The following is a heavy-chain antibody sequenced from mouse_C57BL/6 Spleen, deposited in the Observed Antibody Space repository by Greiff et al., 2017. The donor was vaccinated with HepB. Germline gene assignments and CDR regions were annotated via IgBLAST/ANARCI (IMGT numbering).Heavy chain of an antibody. J-gene: IGHJ4*01. Sequence: QVQLQQSGAELVKPGASVKISCKASGYAFSSYWMNWVKQRPGKGLEWIGQIYPGDGDTNYNGKFKGKATLTADKSSGTAYMQLSSLTSEDSAVYFCARSCPTSLDYYGSRVYAMDYWGQGTSVTVSS. D-gene: IGHD1-1*01. V-gene: IGHV1-80*01. CDR1: GYAFSSYW. CDR2: IYPGDGDT. CDR3: ARSCPTSLDYYGSRVYAMDY.